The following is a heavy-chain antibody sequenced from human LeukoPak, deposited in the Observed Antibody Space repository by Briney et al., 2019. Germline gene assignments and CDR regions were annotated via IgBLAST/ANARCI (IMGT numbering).Heavy chain of an antibody. CDR1: GFTFSSYL. V-gene: IGHV3-7*01. J-gene: IGHJ4*02. Sequence: PGGSLRLSCAASGFTFSSYLMSWVRQAPGKGLEWVAKIKEDGSEKDYVDSVKGRFTISRDNAKNSLSLEMNRLRVEDTAVYYCVRQAGVHWGQGTLVTVSS. CDR2: IKEDGSEK. CDR3: VRQAGVH.